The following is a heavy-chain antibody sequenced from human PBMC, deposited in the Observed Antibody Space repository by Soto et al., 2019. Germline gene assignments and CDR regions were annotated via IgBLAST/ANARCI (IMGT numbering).Heavy chain of an antibody. V-gene: IGHV3-7*01. D-gene: IGHD3-16*02. J-gene: IGHJ2*01. CDR2: IKEDGSEG. CDR1: GFTFSNHW. CDR3: ARRFCDPIWGCFRSLDF. Sequence: VGSLRLSCAAAGFTFSNHWMTCVRQTPGKGLEWVANIKEDGSEGYYVDSVRGRFTISRDNAEKSLYLQMNSLRAEDTAMYYFARRFCDPIWGCFRSLDFWGRGTLVTVS.